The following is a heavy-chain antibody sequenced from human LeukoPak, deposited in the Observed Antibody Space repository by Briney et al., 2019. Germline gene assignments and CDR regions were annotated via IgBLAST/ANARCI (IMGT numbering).Heavy chain of an antibody. CDR2: ISFDGNNE. CDR1: GFTFSTYA. D-gene: IGHD3-10*01. J-gene: IGHJ4*02. Sequence: GGSLRLSCAASGFTFSTYAMSWVRQAPGKGLEWLAVISFDGNNEYYADSVKGRFTISRDNSKNTLYLQMNSLRGEDAAVYYCASTSRGVIDYWGQGTLVTVSS. V-gene: IGHV3-30-3*01. CDR3: ASTSRGVIDY.